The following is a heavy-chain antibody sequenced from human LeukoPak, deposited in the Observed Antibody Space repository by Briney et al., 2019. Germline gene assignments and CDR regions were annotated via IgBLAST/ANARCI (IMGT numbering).Heavy chain of an antibody. CDR3: ARDPRWLAPDCTSTSCYENYFDP. CDR1: GYSISSGYQ. CDR2: IYHSGSA. J-gene: IGHJ5*02. Sequence: SETLSLTCAVSGYSISSGYQWAWIRQSPGKGLEWIGSIYHSGSAHYNPSLRSRVTILVETSKNQFSLKLYSVTAADTAVYYCARDPRWLAPDCTSTSCYENYFDPWGQGTLVTVSS. D-gene: IGHD2-2*01. V-gene: IGHV4-38-2*02.